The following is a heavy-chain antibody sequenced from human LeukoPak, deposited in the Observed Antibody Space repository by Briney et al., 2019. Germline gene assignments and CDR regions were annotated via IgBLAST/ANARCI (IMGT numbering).Heavy chain of an antibody. CDR3: ARRTIRMGTLDAFDI. CDR2: IYYSGST. J-gene: IGHJ3*02. CDR1: GGSISSYY. D-gene: IGHD1-14*01. Sequence: PSETLSLTCTVSGGSISSYYWSWIRQPPGKGLEWIGYIYYSGSTNYNPSLKSRVTISADTSKNQFSLKLSSVTAADTAVYYCARRTIRMGTLDAFDIWGQGTMVTVSS. V-gene: IGHV4-59*01.